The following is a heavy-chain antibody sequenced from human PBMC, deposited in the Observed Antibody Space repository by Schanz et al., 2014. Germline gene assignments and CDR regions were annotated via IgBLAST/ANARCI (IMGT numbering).Heavy chain of an antibody. CDR1: GFDFNSYS. J-gene: IGHJ4*02. D-gene: IGHD2-15*01. Sequence: VRLVESGGGLVQPGGSLRLSCEASGFDFNSYSMNWVRQAPGKGLEWVAVISYDGSNKYYADSVKGRFTISRDNSKNTLYLQMNTLRAEDTAVYYCARDRGYCSGGSCLTFDYWGQGTLVTVSS. V-gene: IGHV3-30*03. CDR3: ARDRGYCSGGSCLTFDY. CDR2: ISYDGSNK.